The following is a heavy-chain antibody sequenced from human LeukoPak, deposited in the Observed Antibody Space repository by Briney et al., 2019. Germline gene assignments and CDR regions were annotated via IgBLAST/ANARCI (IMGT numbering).Heavy chain of an antibody. J-gene: IGHJ4*02. CDR2: LRGSTFSV. CDR3: ARDIRSVTHFDY. D-gene: IGHD4-17*01. CDR1: GLTLSEFS. V-gene: IGHV3-69-1*01. Sequence: GGSLRLACEVSGLTLSEFSMNWVRQAPGKGLEWVSFLRGSTFSVTYADTVKGRFTISRDNAKNSVYLQMNSLRAEDTAVYYCARDIRSVTHFDYWGQGTLVTVSS.